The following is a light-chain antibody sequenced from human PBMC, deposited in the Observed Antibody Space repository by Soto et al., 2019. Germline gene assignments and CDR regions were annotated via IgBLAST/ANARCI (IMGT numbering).Light chain of an antibody. CDR1: QSAGNF. Sequence: EIGVTQSAATLSVSPGETAALSCSASQSAGNFLAWYHQKPGQAPRLLIHAASHWDAGIPSRFSGSGFGTDFTLTISSLEPEDVAIYYCQQRCNSPPITFGQGTRLEIK. J-gene: IGKJ5*01. CDR2: AAS. V-gene: IGKV3-11*01. CDR3: QQRCNSPPIT.